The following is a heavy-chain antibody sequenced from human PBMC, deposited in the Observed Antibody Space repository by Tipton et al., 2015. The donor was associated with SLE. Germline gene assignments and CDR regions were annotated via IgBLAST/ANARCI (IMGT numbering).Heavy chain of an antibody. CDR1: GDSSTANKYY. CDR3: ARTIAEQVAGFYYYYYMDV. CDR2: LHYSGAT. V-gene: IGHV4-39*06. Sequence: TLSLTCTLSGDSSTANKYYWGWIRQPPGKGLEWIGSLHYSGATYYNPSLNSRVTMSVDTSKNQFTLQLSSVTAADTAVYYCARTIAEQVAGFYYYYYMDVWGKGTTVTVSS. J-gene: IGHJ6*03. D-gene: IGHD1/OR15-1a*01.